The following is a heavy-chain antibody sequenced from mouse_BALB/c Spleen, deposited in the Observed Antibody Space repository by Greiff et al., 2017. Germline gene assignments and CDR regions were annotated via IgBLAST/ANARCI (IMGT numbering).Heavy chain of an antibody. CDR3: AVRRFDY. Sequence: VQLQQSGPGLVKPSQSLSLTCTVTGYSITSDYAWNWIRQFPGNKLEWMGYISYSGSTSYNPSLKSRISITRDTSKNQFFLQLNSVTTEDTATYYCAVRRFDYWGQGTTLTVSS. D-gene: IGHD2-14*01. J-gene: IGHJ2*01. V-gene: IGHV3-2*02. CDR2: ISYSGST. CDR1: GYSITSDYA.